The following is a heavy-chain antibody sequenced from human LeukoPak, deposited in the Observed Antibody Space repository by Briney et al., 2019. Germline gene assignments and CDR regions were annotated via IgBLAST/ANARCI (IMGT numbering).Heavy chain of an antibody. Sequence: GGSLRLSCAASGFTFSDYEMNWVRQAPGKGLEWVAYISSSGTIIYYADSVKGRFTISTDNAQNSLFLQMNSLRAEDTAVYYCARDQLPYYYYYGMDVWGKGTTVTVSS. CDR1: GFTFSDYE. J-gene: IGHJ6*04. V-gene: IGHV3-48*03. D-gene: IGHD1-1*01. CDR3: ARDQLPYYYYYGMDV. CDR2: ISSSGTII.